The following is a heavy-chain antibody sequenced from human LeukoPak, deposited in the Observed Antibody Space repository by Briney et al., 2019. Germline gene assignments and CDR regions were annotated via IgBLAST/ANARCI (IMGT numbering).Heavy chain of an antibody. V-gene: IGHV5-51*01. CDR3: ATSIATSGHFDY. D-gene: IGHD6-13*01. CDR1: GYSFSSCW. CDR2: IYPGDPDT. Sequence: GESLKISCKGSGYSFSSCWIGWVRQMPGKGLEWMGVIYPGDPDTRYSPSFQGQVTISADKSISTAYLQWSSLKASDTAMYYCATSIATSGHFDYWGQGTLVTVSS. J-gene: IGHJ4*02.